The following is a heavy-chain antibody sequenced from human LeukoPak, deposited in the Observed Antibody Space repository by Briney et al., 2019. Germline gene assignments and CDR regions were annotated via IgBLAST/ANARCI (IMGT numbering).Heavy chain of an antibody. J-gene: IGHJ4*02. V-gene: IGHV3-7*01. CDR3: ATHRGYSYGTAEDFDY. Sequence: GGSLRLSCAASGFTFSHYWMGWVRQAPGKGLEWVANIKQDGSEKYYVDSVKGRFTISRDNAKNSLYLQMNSLRAEDTALYYCATHRGYSYGTAEDFDYWGQGTLVTVSS. D-gene: IGHD5-18*01. CDR1: GFTFSHYW. CDR2: IKQDGSEK.